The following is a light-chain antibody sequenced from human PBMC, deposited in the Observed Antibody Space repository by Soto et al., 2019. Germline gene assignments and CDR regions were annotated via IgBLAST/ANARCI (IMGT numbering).Light chain of an antibody. CDR3: AAWDDSLNVV. Sequence: QSVLTQPPSASGTPGQRVTISCSGSSSNIGSNFVYWYQQLPGTAPKLLIYRNDQRPLGVPDRFPGSKSGTSASLAISGLRSEDEADYYCAAWDDSLNVVFGGGTKLTVL. J-gene: IGLJ2*01. V-gene: IGLV1-47*01. CDR1: SSNIGSNF. CDR2: RND.